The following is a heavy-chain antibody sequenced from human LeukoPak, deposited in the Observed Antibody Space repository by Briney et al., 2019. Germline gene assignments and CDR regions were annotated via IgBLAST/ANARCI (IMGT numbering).Heavy chain of an antibody. Sequence: GGSLRLSCVAFGFTFSRNWLHWVRQVPGKGLVWVSRINTDGSTTNYADSVKGRFTISRDNTKNTLYLQMNSLRAEDSAVYFCTRGYNTASLDWGQGTRITVAS. CDR1: GFTFSRNW. CDR3: TRGYNTASLD. CDR2: INTDGSTT. V-gene: IGHV3-74*01. D-gene: IGHD5-18*01. J-gene: IGHJ4*02.